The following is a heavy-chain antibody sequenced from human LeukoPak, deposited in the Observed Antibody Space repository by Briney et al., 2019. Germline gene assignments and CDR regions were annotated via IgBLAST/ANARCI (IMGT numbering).Heavy chain of an antibody. J-gene: IGHJ4*02. CDR1: GCSISSYY. CDR3: ARLTYYYDSSGYYYGHDY. CDR2: IYYSGST. Sequence: SGTLSPTCTVSGCSISSYYWSWIRQPPGKGLEWIGYIYYSGSTNYNPSLKSRVTISVDTSKNQFSLKPSSVTAAETAVYYCARLTYYYDSSGYYYGHDYWGQGTLVTVSS. D-gene: IGHD3-22*01. V-gene: IGHV4-59*08.